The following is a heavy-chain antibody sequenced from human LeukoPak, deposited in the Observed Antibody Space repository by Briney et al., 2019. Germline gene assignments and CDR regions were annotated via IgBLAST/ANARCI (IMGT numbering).Heavy chain of an antibody. J-gene: IGHJ4*02. Sequence: PGRSLRLSCAASGFTFSSYGMHWVRQAPGKGLEWVAVIWYDGSNKYYADSVKGRFTISRDNSKNTLYLQMNSLRAGDTAVYYCAKRRYCTSASCHDFDYWGQGTLVTVSS. D-gene: IGHD2-2*01. CDR3: AKRRYCTSASCHDFDY. CDR1: GFTFSSYG. V-gene: IGHV3-33*06. CDR2: IWYDGSNK.